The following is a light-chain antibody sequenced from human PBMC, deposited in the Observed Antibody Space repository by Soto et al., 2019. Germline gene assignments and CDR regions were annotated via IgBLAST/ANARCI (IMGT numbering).Light chain of an antibody. CDR1: QSISNH. CDR2: AAS. J-gene: IGKJ1*01. Sequence: DIQMTQSPSSLSASVEDRVIITCRASQSISNHLNWYQQKPGKAPKLLIFAASSLQSGVPSRFSGSRSGPDFTLTISSLQPEDFATYCCQQWYSSPPTFGQGTKVEIK. CDR3: QQWYSSPPT. V-gene: IGKV1-39*01.